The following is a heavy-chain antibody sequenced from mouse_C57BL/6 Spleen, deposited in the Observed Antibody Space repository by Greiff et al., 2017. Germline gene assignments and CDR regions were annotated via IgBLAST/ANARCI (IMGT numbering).Heavy chain of an antibody. J-gene: IGHJ4*01. Sequence: EVQRVESGEGLVKPGGSLKLSCAASGFTFSSYAMSWVRQTPEKRLEWVAYISSGGDYIYYADTVKGRFTISRDNARNTLYLQMSSLKSEDTAMYYCTRDYYSNYHAMDYWGQGTSVTVSS. CDR2: ISSGGDYI. V-gene: IGHV5-9-1*02. D-gene: IGHD2-5*01. CDR1: GFTFSSYA. CDR3: TRDYYSNYHAMDY.